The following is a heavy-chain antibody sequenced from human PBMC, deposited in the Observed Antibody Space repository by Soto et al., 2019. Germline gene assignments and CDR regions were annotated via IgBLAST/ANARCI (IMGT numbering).Heavy chain of an antibody. D-gene: IGHD1-26*01. Sequence: GGSLRLSCVASGFTVSSNYMSWVHQAPGKGLEWISIIYSAGNTYYADSVKGRFTISRDNSKNTLYLQMNSLGAEDTAVYYCARDFVVGGPTINYYYGMDVWGQGTTVTVSS. CDR3: ARDFVVGGPTINYYYGMDV. V-gene: IGHV3-66*01. CDR1: GFTVSSNY. J-gene: IGHJ6*02. CDR2: IYSAGNT.